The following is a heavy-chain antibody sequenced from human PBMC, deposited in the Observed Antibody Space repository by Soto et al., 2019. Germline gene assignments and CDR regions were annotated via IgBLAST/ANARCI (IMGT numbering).Heavy chain of an antibody. CDR2: VSGSGGNT. CDR1: GFTFSTYA. V-gene: IGHV3-23*01. D-gene: IGHD6-13*01. J-gene: IGHJ6*02. CDR3: AKGRAPSAWYPAYYYGMDV. Sequence: VQLLESGGGLLQPGGSLRLSCAASGFTFSTYAMTWVRQAPGKGPEWVSSVSGSGGNTRYEASVKGRFSISRDNSKNTLYLQMNSLRAGDTAVYYCAKGRAPSAWYPAYYYGMDVWGQGTTVIVSS.